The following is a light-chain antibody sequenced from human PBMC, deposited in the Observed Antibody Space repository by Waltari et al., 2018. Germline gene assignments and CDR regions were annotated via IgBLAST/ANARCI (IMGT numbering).Light chain of an antibody. J-gene: IGKJ2*01. Sequence: QSVLHGSVTTYVYWYLQWPRQPPRLLIYEVFNRFAGVPDSFSGSGSGTDFTLKIRQVEAENVGIYYCMQSIQLPRPFGQGAKLEIK. CDR2: EVF. V-gene: IGKV2D-29*01. CDR1: QSVLHGSVTTY. CDR3: MQSIQLPRP.